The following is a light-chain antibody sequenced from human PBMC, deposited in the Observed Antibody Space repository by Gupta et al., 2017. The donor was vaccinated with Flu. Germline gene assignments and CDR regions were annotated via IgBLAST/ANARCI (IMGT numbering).Light chain of an antibody. Sequence: EVVLTQSPGTLSLSPGERATRSCRASQSVRSSYITWYQQKPGQAPRLLIYAPSTRATGIPDKFSGSGSGADFTLTISRLEREDVAVYYCQQDRYSPCTFGQGTKLEIK. J-gene: IGKJ2*02. CDR2: APS. CDR1: QSVRSSY. V-gene: IGKV3-20*01. CDR3: QQDRYSPCT.